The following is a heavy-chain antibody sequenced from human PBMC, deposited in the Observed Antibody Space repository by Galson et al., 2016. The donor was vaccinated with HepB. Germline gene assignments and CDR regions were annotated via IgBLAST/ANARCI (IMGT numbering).Heavy chain of an antibody. CDR3: SRDGESNPIWA. D-gene: IGHD2-21*01. V-gene: IGHV3-66*02. J-gene: IGHJ4*02. CDR2: IYSGGDT. CDR1: GFSVSRNY. Sequence: SLRLSCAASGFSVSRNYQTWVRQAPGKGLEWVSLIYSGGDTYYADSVKGRFTISRDESKNTMFLQKNSLRVDDTAVHYCSRDGESNPIWAGGQGTLVTVSS.